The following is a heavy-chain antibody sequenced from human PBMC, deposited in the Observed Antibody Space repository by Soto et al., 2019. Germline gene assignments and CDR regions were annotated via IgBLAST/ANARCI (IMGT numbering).Heavy chain of an antibody. CDR2: IYPGDSDT. Sequence: GESLKISCKASGYSFTNYWIGWVRQMPGKGLEWMGIIYPGDSDTRYSPSFQGQVTISADKSISTAYLQWSSLKASDSAMYYCARSRITGSTWTFDYWGQETLVTVSS. CDR3: ARSRITGSTWTFDY. V-gene: IGHV5-51*01. J-gene: IGHJ4*02. D-gene: IGHD1-20*01. CDR1: GYSFTNYW.